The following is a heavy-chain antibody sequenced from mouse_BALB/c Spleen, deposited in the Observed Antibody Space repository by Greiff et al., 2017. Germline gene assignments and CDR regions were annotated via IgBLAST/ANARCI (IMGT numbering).Heavy chain of an antibody. CDR2: ISSGGSYT. Sequence: EVQVVESGGDLVKPGGSLKLSCAASGFTFSSYGMSWVRQTPDKRLEWVATISSGGSYTYYPDSVKGRFTISRDNAKNTLYLQMSSLKSEDTAMYYCARHGDGNYDYAMDYWGQGTSVTVSS. CDR1: GFTFSSYG. V-gene: IGHV5-6*01. J-gene: IGHJ4*01. D-gene: IGHD2-1*01. CDR3: ARHGDGNYDYAMDY.